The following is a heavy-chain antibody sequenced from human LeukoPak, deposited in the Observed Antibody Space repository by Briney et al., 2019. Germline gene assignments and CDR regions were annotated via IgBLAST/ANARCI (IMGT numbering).Heavy chain of an antibody. CDR2: ISYDGSNK. V-gene: IGHV3-30*18. J-gene: IGHJ4*02. Sequence: GGSLRLSCAASGSAFSSYGMHWVRQAPGKGLEWVAVISYDGSNKYYADSVKGRFTISRDNSKNTLYLQMNSLRAEDTAVYYCAKDYYGSGSHFDYWGQGTLVTVSS. D-gene: IGHD3-10*01. CDR1: GSAFSSYG. CDR3: AKDYYGSGSHFDY.